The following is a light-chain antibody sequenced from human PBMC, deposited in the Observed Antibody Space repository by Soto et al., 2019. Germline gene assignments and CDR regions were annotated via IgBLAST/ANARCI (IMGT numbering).Light chain of an antibody. V-gene: IGLV2-14*01. Sequence: QSALTQPASVSGSPGQSITISCTGTSSDVGGYNYVSWYQQHPGKAPKLMIYDVSNRPSGVSNRFSGSKSANTASLTISGLQAEDEADYYCSSYTSSSTYVFGTGTKLT. CDR2: DVS. CDR1: SSDVGGYNY. J-gene: IGLJ1*01. CDR3: SSYTSSSTYV.